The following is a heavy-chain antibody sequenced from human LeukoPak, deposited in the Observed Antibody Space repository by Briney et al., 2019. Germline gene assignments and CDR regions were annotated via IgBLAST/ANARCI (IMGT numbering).Heavy chain of an antibody. CDR3: ASGLGY. Sequence: SETLSLTCAVYGGSFSGYYWSWIRQPPGKGLEWIGEINHSGSTNYNPSLKSRVTISVDTSKNQFSLKLSSVTAAETALYCCASGLGYWGQGTLVTVSS. V-gene: IGHV4-34*01. CDR2: INHSGST. J-gene: IGHJ4*02. CDR1: GGSFSGYY.